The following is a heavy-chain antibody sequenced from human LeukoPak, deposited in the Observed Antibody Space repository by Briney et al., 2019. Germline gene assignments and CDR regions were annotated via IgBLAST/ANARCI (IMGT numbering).Heavy chain of an antibody. CDR1: GFTFSSYC. CDR3: ARVGFPTYFDY. J-gene: IGHJ4*02. CDR2: ISSSSSYI. Sequence: PGGSLRLSCAASGFTFSSYCMNWVRQAPGKGLEWVSSISSSSSYIYYVDSVEGRFTISRDNAKNSLYLQMNSLRAEDTAVYYCARVGFPTYFDYWGQGTLVTVSS. V-gene: IGHV3-21*01. D-gene: IGHD3-16*01.